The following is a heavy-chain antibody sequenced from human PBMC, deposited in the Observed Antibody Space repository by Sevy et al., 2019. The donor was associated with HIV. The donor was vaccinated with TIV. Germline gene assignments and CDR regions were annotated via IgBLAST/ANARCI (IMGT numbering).Heavy chain of an antibody. CDR1: GFIFSDFY. V-gene: IGHV3-11*01. J-gene: IGHJ6*02. CDR2: ISSRGSTI. Sequence: GGSLRLSCAASGFIFSDFYMSWVRQAPGKGLEWISYISSRGSTIYYADSVKGRFTISRENAKNSLYLQMNSLTAEDTAVYYCARDHVVVEPLANYGMDVWGQGTTVTVSS. CDR3: ARDHVVVEPLANYGMDV. D-gene: IGHD2-2*01.